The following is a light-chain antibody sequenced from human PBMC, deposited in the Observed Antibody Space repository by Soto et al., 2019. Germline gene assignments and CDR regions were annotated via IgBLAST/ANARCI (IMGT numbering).Light chain of an antibody. CDR2: DTS. J-gene: IGKJ5*01. CDR3: PPHGQWPIT. CDR1: QSIKNY. V-gene: IGKV3-11*01. Sequence: EIVLTQSPATLSLSPGERATLSCRASQSIKNYLAWYQQKPGQAPRLLIYDTSNSATGIPDRFSGSGSGDEFTLNLRRLQPEDFATYLWPPHGQWPITFGQGKRLGIK.